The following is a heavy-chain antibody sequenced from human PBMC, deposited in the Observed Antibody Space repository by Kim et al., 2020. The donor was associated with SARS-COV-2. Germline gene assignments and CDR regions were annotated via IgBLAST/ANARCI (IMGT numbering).Heavy chain of an antibody. V-gene: IGHV4-61*01. CDR2: IYYTGST. CDR1: GDSVSSGSYY. D-gene: IGHD1-26*01. Sequence: SETLSLTCTVSGDSVSSGSYYWSWIRQPPGKGPEWIGYIYYTGSTSYNPSLKSRVAISADTSRNQFSLKLISMTAADTAGYYCARDRGTVPGDNWFDPWGQGTLVTVSA. J-gene: IGHJ5*02. CDR3: ARDRGTVPGDNWFDP.